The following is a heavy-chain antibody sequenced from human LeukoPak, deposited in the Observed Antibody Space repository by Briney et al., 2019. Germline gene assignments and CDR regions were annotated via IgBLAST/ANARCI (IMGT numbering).Heavy chain of an antibody. V-gene: IGHV4-4*07. CDR2: IYTSGST. D-gene: IGHD3-3*01. J-gene: IGHJ4*02. CDR1: GASISSYY. CDR3: AARLTVFGATFDY. Sequence: SETLSLTCTVSGASISSYYWSWIRQPAGKGLEWIGRIYTSGSTSYDPSLKSRVTMSVDTSKNQFSLKLSSVTAADTAVYYCAARLTVFGATFDYWGQGILVTVSS.